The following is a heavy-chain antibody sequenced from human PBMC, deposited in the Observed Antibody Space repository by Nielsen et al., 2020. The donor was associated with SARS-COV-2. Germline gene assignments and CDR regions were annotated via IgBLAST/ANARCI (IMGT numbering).Heavy chain of an antibody. D-gene: IGHD2-15*01. J-gene: IGHJ5*02. CDR2: ISGSGGST. Sequence: LSLTCAASGFTFSSYAMSWVRQAPGKGLEWASAISGSGGSTYYADSVKGRFTISRDNSKNTLYLQMNSLRAEDTAVYYCAKDPRYCSGGSCQGWFDPWGQGTLVTVSS. CDR3: AKDPRYCSGGSCQGWFDP. CDR1: GFTFSSYA. V-gene: IGHV3-23*01.